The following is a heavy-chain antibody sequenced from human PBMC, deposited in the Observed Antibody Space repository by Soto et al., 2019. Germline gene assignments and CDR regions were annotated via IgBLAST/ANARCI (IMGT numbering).Heavy chain of an antibody. D-gene: IGHD2-8*01. CDR2: VYYRGRS. CDR3: VSQRTSVLTQAYFDY. V-gene: IGHV4-39*01. CDR1: GGSVSNSNYY. J-gene: IGHJ4*02. Sequence: LESLCLTRTVSGGSVSNSNYYWGCIRQYPGKGLEWIGSVYYRGRSYSKSSVKSRVTISVDTSKNQFSLNLNSVTASDTAVYYCVSQRTSVLTQAYFDYWGPGALVTV.